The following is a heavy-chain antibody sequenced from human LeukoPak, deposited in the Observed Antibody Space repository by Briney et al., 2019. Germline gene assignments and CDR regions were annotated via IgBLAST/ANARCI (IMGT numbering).Heavy chain of an antibody. CDR1: GFTFNTHS. V-gene: IGHV3-48*01. CDR2: ISSSSHNR. D-gene: IGHD5-24*01. J-gene: IGHJ4*02. Sequence: PGGSLRLSCAASGFTFNTHSMNWVRQAPGKGLEWISYISSSSHNRYYADSVEGRFTISRDNAKNSLYLQMNSLRAEDTAVYYCARDWDGEGYTVDYWGQGTLVTVSS. CDR3: ARDWDGEGYTVDY.